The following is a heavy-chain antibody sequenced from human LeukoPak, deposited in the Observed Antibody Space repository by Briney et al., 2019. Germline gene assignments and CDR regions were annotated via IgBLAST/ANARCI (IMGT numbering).Heavy chain of an antibody. V-gene: IGHV4-31*03. CDR1: GGSISSSSYY. CDR2: IYYSGST. Sequence: PSETLSLTCTVSGGSISSSSYYWSWIRQHPGKGLEWIGYIYYSGSTYYNPSLKSRVTISVDTSKNQFSLKLSSVTAADTAVYYCAREGYYYDSSGYYLFDYWGQGTLVTVSS. J-gene: IGHJ4*02. CDR3: AREGYYYDSSGYYLFDY. D-gene: IGHD3-22*01.